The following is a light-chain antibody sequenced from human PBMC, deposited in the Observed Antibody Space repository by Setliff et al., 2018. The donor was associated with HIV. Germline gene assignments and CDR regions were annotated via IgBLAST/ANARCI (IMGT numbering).Light chain of an antibody. J-gene: IGLJ1*01. Sequence: QSALTQPASVSGSPGQSITISCTGTSGDIGGSNYVSWYQQHPGKAPKLMIYDVTHRPSGVSVRFSGSKSGNTASLTISGLQAEDEADYYCSSYTSTTTLYVFGSGTRSPS. CDR1: SGDIGGSNY. V-gene: IGLV2-14*03. CDR2: DVT. CDR3: SSYTSTTTLYV.